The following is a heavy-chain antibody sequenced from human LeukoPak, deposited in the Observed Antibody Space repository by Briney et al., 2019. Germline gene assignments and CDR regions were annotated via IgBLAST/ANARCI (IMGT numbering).Heavy chain of an antibody. CDR1: GFTFSDYY. CDR3: ARGWQLLAVPLDY. Sequence: GGSLRLSCAASGFTFSDYYMSWIRQAPGKGLEWVSYISSSGSTIYYADSVKGRFTLSRDNAKNSLYLQMNSLRAEDTAVYYCARGWQLLAVPLDYWGQGTLVTVSS. V-gene: IGHV3-11*01. D-gene: IGHD2-15*01. CDR2: ISSSGSTI. J-gene: IGHJ4*02.